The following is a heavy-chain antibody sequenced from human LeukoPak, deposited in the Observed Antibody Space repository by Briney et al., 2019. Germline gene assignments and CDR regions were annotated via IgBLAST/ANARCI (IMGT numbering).Heavy chain of an antibody. J-gene: IGHJ6*03. Sequence: GGSLRLSCAASGFTFSNSWMSWVRQAPGKGLEWVATIKPDGSAQYYVDSVKGRFTISRDNAKNSLFLQINSLRAEDTGVYYCASNYYDFWSGYYNAYYYYMDVWGKGTTVTVSS. CDR3: ASNYYDFWSGYYNAYYYYMDV. CDR1: GFTFSNSW. D-gene: IGHD3-3*01. V-gene: IGHV3-7*01. CDR2: IKPDGSAQ.